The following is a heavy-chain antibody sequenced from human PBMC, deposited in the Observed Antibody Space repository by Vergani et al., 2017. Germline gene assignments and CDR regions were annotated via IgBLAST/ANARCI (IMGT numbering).Heavy chain of an antibody. J-gene: IGHJ4*02. Sequence: QVQLVESGGGVVQPGRSLRLSCAASGFTFSSYAMHWVRQAPGKGLEWVAVISYDGSNKYYADSVKGRLTISRDKSKNTLYLQMNSLRAEDTAVYYCARSLLRLGDYFDYWGQGTLVTVSS. CDR1: GFTFSSYA. CDR2: ISYDGSNK. CDR3: ARSLLRLGDYFDY. D-gene: IGHD3-16*01. V-gene: IGHV3-30*04.